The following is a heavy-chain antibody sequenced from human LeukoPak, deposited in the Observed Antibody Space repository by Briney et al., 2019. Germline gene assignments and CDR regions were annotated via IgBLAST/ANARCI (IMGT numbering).Heavy chain of an antibody. CDR2: ISSSSSYI. CDR3: ARDASSGSYYPLYFDY. V-gene: IGHV3-21*01. Sequence: GGSLRLSCAASGFTFSSCSMNWVRQAPGKGLEWVSSISSSSSYIYYADSVKGRFTISRDNSKNSLYLQMNSLRAEDTAVYYCARDASSGSYYPLYFDYWGQGTLVTVSS. CDR1: GFTFSSCS. D-gene: IGHD3-10*01. J-gene: IGHJ4*02.